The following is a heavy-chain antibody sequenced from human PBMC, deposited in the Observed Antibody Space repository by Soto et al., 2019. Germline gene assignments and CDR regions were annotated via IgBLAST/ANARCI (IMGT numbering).Heavy chain of an antibody. J-gene: IGHJ6*02. V-gene: IGHV4-34*01. CDR2: INHSGST. CDR3: ARVHSSSWSTYYYYYYGMDV. D-gene: IGHD6-13*01. Sequence: SETLSLTCAVYGGSFSGYYWSWIRQLPGKGLEWIGEINHSGSTNYNPSLKSRVTISVDTSKNQFSLKLSSVTAADTAVYYCARVHSSSWSTYYYYYYGMDVWGQGTTVTVSS. CDR1: GGSFSGYY.